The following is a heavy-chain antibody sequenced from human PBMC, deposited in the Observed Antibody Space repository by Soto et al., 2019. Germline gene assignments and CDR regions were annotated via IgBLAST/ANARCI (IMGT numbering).Heavy chain of an antibody. D-gene: IGHD2-15*01. J-gene: IGHJ4*02. Sequence: QITLKESGPTLVKPTQTLTLTCTFSGFSLSTSGVGVGWIRQPPGKALEWLAVIYWDDDKRYSPSLKSRITITKDTSKNQVVLTMTNMDAVDTATYYCAHRRPSAAFDYWGQGTLVTVSS. CDR2: IYWDDDK. CDR1: GFSLSTSGVG. V-gene: IGHV2-5*02. CDR3: AHRRPSAAFDY.